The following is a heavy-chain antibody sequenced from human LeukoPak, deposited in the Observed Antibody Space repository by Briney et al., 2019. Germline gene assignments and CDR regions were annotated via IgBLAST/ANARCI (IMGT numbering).Heavy chain of an antibody. CDR3: ARDSTYYYDSGSSGPHYFDN. J-gene: IGHJ4*02. V-gene: IGHV3-30*01. Sequence: GGSLRRSCTASGFTFSNYAMHWVLQAPGKGLEWVSLISSGGTYEYYADSVKGRFTISRDNSKNTLYLQLNSLRAEDTAVYYCARDSTYYYDSGSSGPHYFDNWGQGTLVTVSS. D-gene: IGHD3-10*01. CDR2: ISSGGTYE. CDR1: GFTFSNYA.